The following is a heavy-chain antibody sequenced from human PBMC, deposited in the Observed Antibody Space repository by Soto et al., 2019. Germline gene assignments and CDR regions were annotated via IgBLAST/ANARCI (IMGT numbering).Heavy chain of an antibody. D-gene: IGHD3-9*01. J-gene: IGHJ6*04. V-gene: IGHV4-59*08. CDR2: IYYSGST. CDR1: GGSISSYY. CDR3: ARLVYDILTGYFVDV. Sequence: PSETLSLTCTVSGGSISSYYWSWIRQPPGKGLEWIGYIYYSGSTNCSPSLKSRVTISVDTSKNQFSLKLSSVTAADTAVYYCARLVYDILTGYFVDVWGKGTTVTVSS.